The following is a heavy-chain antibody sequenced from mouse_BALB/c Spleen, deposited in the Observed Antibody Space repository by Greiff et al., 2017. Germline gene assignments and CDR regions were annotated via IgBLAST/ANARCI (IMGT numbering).Heavy chain of an antibody. V-gene: IGHV1S81*02. CDR1: GYTFTSYY. J-gene: IGHJ3*01. Sequence: VKLMESGAELVKPGASVKLSCKASGYTFTSYYMYWVKQRPGQGLEWIGEINPSNGGTNFNEKFKSKATLTVDKSSSTAYMQLSSLTSEDSAVYYCTRSASMGSWFAYWGQGTLVTVSA. D-gene: IGHD1-1*02. CDR2: INPSNGGT. CDR3: TRSASMGSWFAY.